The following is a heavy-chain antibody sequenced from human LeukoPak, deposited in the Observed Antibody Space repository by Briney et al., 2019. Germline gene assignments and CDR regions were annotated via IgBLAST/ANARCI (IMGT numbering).Heavy chain of an antibody. CDR3: ARAHRTIFGVVMEDY. CDR1: GGSISSYY. D-gene: IGHD3-3*01. CDR2: IYYSGST. J-gene: IGHJ4*02. Sequence: SETLSLTCTVSGGSISSYYWSWIRQPPGKGLEWIGYIYYSGSTNYNPSLKSRVTISVDTSKNQFSLKLSSVTAADTAVYYCARAHRTIFGVVMEDYWGQGTLVTVSS. V-gene: IGHV4-59*01.